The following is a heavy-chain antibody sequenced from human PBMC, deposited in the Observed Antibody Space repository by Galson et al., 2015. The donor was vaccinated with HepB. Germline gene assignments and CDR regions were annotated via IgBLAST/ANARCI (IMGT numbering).Heavy chain of an antibody. D-gene: IGHD5-12*01. J-gene: IGHJ4*02. CDR3: VFLRGYDLKPLDY. Sequence: CAISGDSVSSHSAAWNWIRQSPSRGLEWLGRTYYRSKWYNDYAVSVKSRITINPDTSKNQFSLQLNSVTPEDTAVYYCVFLRGYDLKPLDYWGRGTLVTVSS. V-gene: IGHV6-1*01. CDR2: TYYRSKWYN. CDR1: GDSVSSHSAA.